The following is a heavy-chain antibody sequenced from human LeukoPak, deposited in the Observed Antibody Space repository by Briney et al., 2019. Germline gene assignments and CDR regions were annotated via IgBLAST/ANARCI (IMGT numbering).Heavy chain of an antibody. CDR3: ARDSPFSPMGLFDP. D-gene: IGHD3-16*01. V-gene: IGHV3-11*04. J-gene: IGHJ5*02. CDR1: GFTLNDYY. Sequence: GRSLRLSCAASGFTLNDYYLSWIRQAPGKGLEWISYISGSGTTIYYADSVKGRFTISRDTAKNSLFLQISSLRVDDTAVYYCARDSPFSPMGLFDPWGQGTLVTVSS. CDR2: ISGSGTTI.